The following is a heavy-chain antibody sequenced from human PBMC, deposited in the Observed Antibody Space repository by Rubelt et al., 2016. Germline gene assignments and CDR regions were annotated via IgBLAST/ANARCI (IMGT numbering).Heavy chain of an antibody. D-gene: IGHD4-17*01. CDR2: IYYSGSS. V-gene: IGHV4-59*01. Sequence: QVQLQESGPGLVKPSETLSLTCTVSGGSISSYYWSWIRQPPGKGLEWIGYIYYSGSSNYNPSLKSRVTISGARSKNQLSLKLSSVTAADTAVYYCARAPPTGGFDYWGQGTLVTVSS. J-gene: IGHJ4*02. CDR3: ARAPPTGGFDY. CDR1: GGSISSYY.